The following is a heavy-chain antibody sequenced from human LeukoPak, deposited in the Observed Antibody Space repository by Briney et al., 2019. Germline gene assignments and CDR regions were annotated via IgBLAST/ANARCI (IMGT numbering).Heavy chain of an antibody. CDR1: GYTFTSYD. Sequence: ASVKVSCKASGYTFTSYDINWARQATGQGLEWMGWMNPNNNNTGYAQKFQGRVTMTRNTSISTAYMELSSLRSEDTAVYYCARYPRSNYSFDFWGQGTLVTVSS. V-gene: IGHV1-8*01. CDR2: MNPNNNNT. J-gene: IGHJ4*02. CDR3: ARYPRSNYSFDF. D-gene: IGHD5-24*01.